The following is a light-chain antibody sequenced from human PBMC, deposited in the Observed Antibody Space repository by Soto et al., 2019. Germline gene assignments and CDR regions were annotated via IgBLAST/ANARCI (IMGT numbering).Light chain of an antibody. CDR1: QSVSSR. CDR2: GAS. V-gene: IGKV3-15*01. CDR3: QQYDSWPRT. Sequence: EIVMTQSPDTLSMSPGEGATLSCRASQSVSSRLVWYQQKPGQAPRLLIYGASTRATGIPARFSGSGSGTEFTLTISSLQSEDSAIYYCQQYDSWPRTFGQGTKVEIK. J-gene: IGKJ1*01.